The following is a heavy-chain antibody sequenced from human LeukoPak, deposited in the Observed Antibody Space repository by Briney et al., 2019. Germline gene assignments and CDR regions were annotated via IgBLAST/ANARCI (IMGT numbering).Heavy chain of an antibody. J-gene: IGHJ3*02. CDR2: ISSSSSYI. Sequence: KPGGSLRLSCAASGFTFSSYIMNWVRQAPGKGLEWVSSISSSSSYIYYADSVKGRFTISRDNAKNSLYLQMNSLRAEDTAVYYCARDDPGIAAAGTDAFDIWGQGTMVTVSS. D-gene: IGHD6-13*01. V-gene: IGHV3-21*01. CDR3: ARDDPGIAAAGTDAFDI. CDR1: GFTFSSYI.